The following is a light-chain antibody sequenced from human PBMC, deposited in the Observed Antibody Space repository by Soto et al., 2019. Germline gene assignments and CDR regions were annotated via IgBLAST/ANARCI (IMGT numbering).Light chain of an antibody. Sequence: DIQMTQSPSSLSASVGDRVTITCRASQDINNYLTWFQQKPGKAPKSLIYAASSLESGVPSRFSGSGSGTEFTLTISSLQPDDFATYYCQQYNSYSTFGQGTKVDIK. J-gene: IGKJ1*01. CDR2: AAS. CDR1: QDINNY. V-gene: IGKV1-16*01. CDR3: QQYNSYST.